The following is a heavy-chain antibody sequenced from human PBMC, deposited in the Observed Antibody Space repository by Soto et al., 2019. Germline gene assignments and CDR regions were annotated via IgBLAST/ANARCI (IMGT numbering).Heavy chain of an antibody. D-gene: IGHD2-8*01. CDR1: GYSFTSYW. CDR2: IYPGDSDT. V-gene: IGHV5-51*01. Sequence: GESLKISCKGSGYSFTSYWIGWVRQMPGKGLEWRGIIYPGDSDTRYSPSFQGQVTISADKSISTAYLQWSSLKDSDIAMYYCARHETNHAFDIWGQGTMVTVSS. J-gene: IGHJ3*02. CDR3: ARHETNHAFDI.